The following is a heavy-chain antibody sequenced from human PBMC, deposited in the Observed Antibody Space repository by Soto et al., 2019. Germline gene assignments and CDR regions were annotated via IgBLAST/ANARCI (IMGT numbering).Heavy chain of an antibody. Sequence: SETLSLTCAVYGASLSDNYCNWLRQPPGKGLEWIGEINHSGNTNYNPSLRSRVTISSDTSKNQLSLNLRSVPAADTAVYYCARGRREFDAWGQGTPVTVSS. CDR1: GASLSDNY. CDR2: INHSGNT. J-gene: IGHJ5*02. CDR3: ARGRREFDA. V-gene: IGHV4-34*01.